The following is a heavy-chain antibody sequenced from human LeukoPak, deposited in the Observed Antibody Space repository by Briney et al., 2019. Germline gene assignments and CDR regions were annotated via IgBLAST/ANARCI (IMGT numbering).Heavy chain of an antibody. V-gene: IGHV4-34*01. D-gene: IGHD2-15*01. Sequence: PSETLSLTCAVYGGSFSGYYWSWIRRPPGKGLEWIGEINHSGSTNYNPPLKSRVTISVDTSKNQFSLKLSSVTAADTAVYYCARYRVVVAATRRMRWFDPWGQGTLVTVSS. CDR2: INHSGST. CDR3: ARYRVVVAATRRMRWFDP. J-gene: IGHJ5*02. CDR1: GGSFSGYY.